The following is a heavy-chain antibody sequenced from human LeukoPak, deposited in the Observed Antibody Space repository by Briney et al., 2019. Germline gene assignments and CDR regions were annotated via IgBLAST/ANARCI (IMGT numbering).Heavy chain of an antibody. Sequence: GGSLRLSCAATGFSFSTYWVAWVRQAPGKGLGWVGNIKGDEGARHPADSVRGRFTISRDNAQRSVYPQMSRLRGEHTGVYYCARDVGGSLDYWGQGPLVTVSS. D-gene: IGHD1-26*01. J-gene: IGHJ4*02. CDR3: ARDVGGSLDY. CDR2: IKGDEGAR. CDR1: GFSFSTYW. V-gene: IGHV3-7*01.